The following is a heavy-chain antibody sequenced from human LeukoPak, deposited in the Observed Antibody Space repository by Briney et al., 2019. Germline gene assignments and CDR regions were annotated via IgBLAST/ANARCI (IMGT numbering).Heavy chain of an antibody. CDR1: GGTFSSYA. J-gene: IGHJ6*02. Sequence: ASVKVSCKASGGTFSSYAISWVRQAPGQGLEWMGIINPSGGSTSYAQKFQGRVTMTRDTSTSTVYMELSSLRSEDTAVYYCARGYSRYGMDVWGQGTTVTVSS. CDR3: ARGYSRYGMDV. D-gene: IGHD2-15*01. V-gene: IGHV1-46*01. CDR2: INPSGGST.